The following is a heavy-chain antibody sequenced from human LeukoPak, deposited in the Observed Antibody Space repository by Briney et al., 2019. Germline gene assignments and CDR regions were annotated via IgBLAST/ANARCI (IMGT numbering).Heavy chain of an antibody. CDR3: SRVNSPRGSNYGSNDY. CDR2: IWCDGSSK. V-gene: IGHV3-33*01. CDR1: GFTFSNYG. D-gene: IGHD5-18*01. Sequence: GGSLRLSCAAPGFTFSNYGMQWVPQAPGKGLERVAVIWCDGSSKYDADCVKGRFTLSSDNSKNMLYLQMDRLRAEDTAVYYCSRVNSPRGSNYGSNDYWGQGTLVTVSS. J-gene: IGHJ4*02.